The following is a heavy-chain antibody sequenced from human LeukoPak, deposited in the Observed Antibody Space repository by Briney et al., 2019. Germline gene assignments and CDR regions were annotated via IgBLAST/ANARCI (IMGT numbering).Heavy chain of an antibody. CDR1: GYTFTSYG. V-gene: IGHV1-69*06. CDR3: ARESYCSGGSCHFDY. D-gene: IGHD2-15*01. Sequence: ASVKVSCKASGYTFTSYGISWVRQAPGQGLEWMGGIIPIFGTANYAQKFQGRVTITADKSTSTAYMELSSLRSEDTAVYYCARESYCSGGSCHFDYWGQGTLVTVSS. J-gene: IGHJ4*02. CDR2: IIPIFGTA.